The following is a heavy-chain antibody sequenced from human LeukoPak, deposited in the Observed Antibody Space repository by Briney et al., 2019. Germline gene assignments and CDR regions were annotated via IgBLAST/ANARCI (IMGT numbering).Heavy chain of an antibody. V-gene: IGHV3-21*01. D-gene: IGHD2-2*03. CDR3: ARALGYCSSTSCYADFDP. J-gene: IGHJ5*02. CDR2: ISSSSTYR. CDR1: GFTFSSYS. Sequence: GGSLRLSCAASGFTFSSYSMNWVRQAPGKGLEWVSSISSSSTYRYYADSVKGRFTISRDSAKNSLYLQMNSLRAEDTAVYYCARALGYCSSTSCYADFDPWGQGTLVTVSS.